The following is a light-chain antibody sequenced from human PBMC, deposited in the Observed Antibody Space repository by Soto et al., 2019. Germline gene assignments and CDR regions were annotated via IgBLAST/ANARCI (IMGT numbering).Light chain of an antibody. CDR2: AAS. V-gene: IGKV1-39*01. CDR3: QQSYSTPPT. J-gene: IGKJ4*01. Sequence: DIQMTQSPSSLSASVGDRVTITCRASQSISSYLNWYQQKPGKAPKVLIYAASTLESGVPSRFSGSGSGTEFTLTISILQPEVFATYYCQQSYSTPPTFGGGTKVDIK. CDR1: QSISSY.